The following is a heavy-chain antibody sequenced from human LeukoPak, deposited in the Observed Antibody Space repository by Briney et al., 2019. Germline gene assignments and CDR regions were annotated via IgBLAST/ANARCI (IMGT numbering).Heavy chain of an antibody. CDR3: ARSYDSSGQGAAFDY. D-gene: IGHD3-22*01. CDR2: ISYDGSNK. V-gene: IGHV3-30-3*01. Sequence: GGSLRLSCAASGFTFSSYAMHWVRRAPGKGLEWVAVISYDGSNKYYADSVKGRFTISRDNSKNTLYLQMNSLRAEDTAVYYCARSYDSSGQGAAFDYWGQGTLVTVSS. CDR1: GFTFSSYA. J-gene: IGHJ4*02.